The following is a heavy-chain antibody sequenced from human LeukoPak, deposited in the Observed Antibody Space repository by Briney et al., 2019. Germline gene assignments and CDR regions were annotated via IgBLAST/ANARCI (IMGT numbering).Heavy chain of an antibody. CDR2: IKNDGSGK. D-gene: IGHD3-3*01. CDR3: ATDRGWRTSGYYLYYFEY. V-gene: IGHV3-7*01. CDR1: GFVFRNYF. Sequence: GGSLRLSCAASGFVFRNYFMSWVRQAPGKGLEWVASIKNDGSGKYYVDSVRGRYTISRDNTKNSLYLQMSSLRAEDTAVYYCATDRGWRTSGYYLYYFEYWGQGTLVTFSS. J-gene: IGHJ4*02.